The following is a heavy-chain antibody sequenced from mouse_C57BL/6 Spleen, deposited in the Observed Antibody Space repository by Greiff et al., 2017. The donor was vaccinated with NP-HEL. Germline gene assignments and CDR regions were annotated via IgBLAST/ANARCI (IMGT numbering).Heavy chain of an antibody. J-gene: IGHJ1*03. Sequence: QVQLKESGPELVKPGASVKISCKASGYAFSSSWMNWVKQRPGKGLEWIGRIYPGDGDTNYNGKFKGKATLTADKSSSTAYMQLSSLTSEDSAVYFCARSYGSSLSYWYFDVWGTGTTVTVSS. CDR1: GYAFSSSW. D-gene: IGHD1-1*01. CDR3: ARSYGSSLSYWYFDV. CDR2: IYPGDGDT. V-gene: IGHV1-82*01.